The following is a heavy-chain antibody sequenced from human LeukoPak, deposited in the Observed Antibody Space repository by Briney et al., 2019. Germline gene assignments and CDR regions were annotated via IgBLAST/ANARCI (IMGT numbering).Heavy chain of an antibody. Sequence: PGGSLRLSCAASGFTFSSYTMNWVRQAPGKGLEWVSYISSSSSTIYYADSVKGRFTISRDNAKNSLYLQMNSLRAEDTAVYYCARSPVVGWFGELSNSAAFDYWGQGTLVTVSS. V-gene: IGHV3-48*01. D-gene: IGHD3-10*01. CDR3: ARSPVVGWFGELSNSAAFDY. J-gene: IGHJ4*02. CDR1: GFTFSSYT. CDR2: ISSSSSTI.